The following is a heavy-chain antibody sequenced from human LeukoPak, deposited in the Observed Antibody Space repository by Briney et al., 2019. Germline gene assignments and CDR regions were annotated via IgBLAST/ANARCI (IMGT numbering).Heavy chain of an antibody. J-gene: IGHJ4*02. Sequence: SETLSLTCAVYGGSFSGYYWSWIRQPPGKGLEWIGEINHSGSTNYNPSLKSRVTISVDTSKNQFSLKLSSVTAADTAVYYCARGLLDSYYYDSSGYYPLDYWGQGTLVTVSS. CDR1: GGSFSGYY. CDR2: INHSGST. D-gene: IGHD3-22*01. V-gene: IGHV4-34*01. CDR3: ARGLLDSYYYDSSGYYPLDY.